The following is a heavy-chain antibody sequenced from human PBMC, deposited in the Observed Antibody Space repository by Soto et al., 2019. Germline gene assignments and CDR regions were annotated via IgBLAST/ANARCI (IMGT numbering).Heavy chain of an antibody. Sequence: QVQLVESGGGVVQPGRSLRLSCAASGFTFSSYGMHWVRQAPGKGLEWVAVISYDGSNKYYADSVKGRFTISRDNSKNTLYLQMNSLRAEDTAVYYCAKDPPLFGGYCSGGSCYPHYFDYWGQGTLVTVSS. D-gene: IGHD2-15*01. CDR3: AKDPPLFGGYCSGGSCYPHYFDY. J-gene: IGHJ4*02. CDR2: ISYDGSNK. CDR1: GFTFSSYG. V-gene: IGHV3-30*18.